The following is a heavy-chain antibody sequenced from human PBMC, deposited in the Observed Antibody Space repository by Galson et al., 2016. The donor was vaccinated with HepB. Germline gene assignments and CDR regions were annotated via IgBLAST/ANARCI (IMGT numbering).Heavy chain of an antibody. CDR2: IKNKADGGTI. D-gene: IGHD4/OR15-4a*01. V-gene: IGHV3-15*01. J-gene: IGHJ6*03. Sequence: SLRLSCAASGFTFAYAWMNWVRQAPGKGLEWVGRIKNKADGGTIDYAAPVKGRFTISSDDTKNTLYLQMNSLEIEDTAIYYCTKVLAYYQYDMDVWGRGSTVTVSS. CDR1: GFTFAYAW. CDR3: TKVLAYYQYDMDV.